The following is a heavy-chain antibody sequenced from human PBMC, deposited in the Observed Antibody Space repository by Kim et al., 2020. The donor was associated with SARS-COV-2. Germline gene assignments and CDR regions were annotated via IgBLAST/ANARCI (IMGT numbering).Heavy chain of an antibody. J-gene: IGHJ6*02. Sequence: YYPGSVKGRFTISRENAKNSLYLQMNRRRAGDTAVYYCARDRSRAGMDVWGQGTTVTVSS. D-gene: IGHD3-16*02. V-gene: IGHV3-13*01. CDR3: ARDRSRAGMDV.